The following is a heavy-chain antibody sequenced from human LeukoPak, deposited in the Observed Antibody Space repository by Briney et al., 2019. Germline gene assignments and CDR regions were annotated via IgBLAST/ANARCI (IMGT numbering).Heavy chain of an antibody. CDR3: ARDRGFSYGMDV. CDR2: ISYDGSNE. Sequence: GGSLRLSCAASGFTFSSYSMNWVRQAPGKGLEWVAVISYDGSNEYYADSVKGRFTIFRDNSKNTLYLQMNSLRAEDTAVYYCARDRGFSYGMDVWGQGTTVTVSS. D-gene: IGHD3-10*01. V-gene: IGHV3-30*03. CDR1: GFTFSSYS. J-gene: IGHJ6*02.